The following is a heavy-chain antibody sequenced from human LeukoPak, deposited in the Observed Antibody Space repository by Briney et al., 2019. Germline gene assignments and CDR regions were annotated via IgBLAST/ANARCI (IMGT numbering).Heavy chain of an antibody. CDR2: IYYSGST. CDR1: GGSISSYY. Sequence: SETLSLTRTVSGGSISSYYWSWIRQPPGKGLEWIGYIYYSGSTNYNPSLKSRVTISVDTSKNQFSLKLSSVTAADTAVYYCAREKKHYGSGSLFDYWGQGTLVTVSS. CDR3: AREKKHYGSGSLFDY. V-gene: IGHV4-59*01. J-gene: IGHJ4*02. D-gene: IGHD3-10*01.